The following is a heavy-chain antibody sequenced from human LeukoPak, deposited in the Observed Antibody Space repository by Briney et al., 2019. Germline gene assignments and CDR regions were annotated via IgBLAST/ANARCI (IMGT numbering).Heavy chain of an antibody. CDR3: ARARYSSSSRAFDI. Sequence: GGSLRLSCVASGFTFSSYSMNWVRQAPGKGLEWVSSISSSSSYIYYADSVKGRFTISRDNAKNSLYLQMNSLRAEDTAVYYCARARYSSSSRAFDIWGQGTMVTVSS. D-gene: IGHD6-13*01. CDR2: ISSSSSYI. CDR1: GFTFSSYS. J-gene: IGHJ3*02. V-gene: IGHV3-21*01.